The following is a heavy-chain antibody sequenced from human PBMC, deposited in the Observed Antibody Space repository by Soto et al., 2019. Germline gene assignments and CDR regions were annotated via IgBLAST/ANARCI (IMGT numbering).Heavy chain of an antibody. CDR3: ASDHRWSNQYYGMDV. Sequence: PSETLSLTCAVYGGSFSGYYRSCISQHPGKGLEWIVDINHSGSTNYNPSLKSRVTLSLDTSKKQFSLKLSSVTAADTAVYYCASDHRWSNQYYGMDVWGQGTTITVSS. CDR1: GGSFSGYY. D-gene: IGHD2-15*01. J-gene: IGHJ6*02. V-gene: IGHV4-34*01. CDR2: INHSGST.